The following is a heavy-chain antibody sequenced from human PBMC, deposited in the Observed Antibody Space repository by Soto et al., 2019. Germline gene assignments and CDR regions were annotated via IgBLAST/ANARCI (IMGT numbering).Heavy chain of an antibody. CDR1: VGRVSTYRCA. D-gene: IGHD6-6*01. Sequence: PRTDARFVGRVSTYRCAWYWLKKSPSGGLEWLGRTYYRSRWYNDYAVSVKSRITIDPDTSKNQFSLQLNSVTPEDTAVYYCARSYSSSSGPFDSWGQRTLVPVSS. CDR2: TYYRSRWYN. CDR3: ARSYSSSSGPFDS. V-gene: IGHV6-1*01. J-gene: IGHJ4*02.